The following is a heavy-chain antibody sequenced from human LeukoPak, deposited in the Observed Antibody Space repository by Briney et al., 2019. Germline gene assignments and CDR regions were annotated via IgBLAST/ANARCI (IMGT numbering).Heavy chain of an antibody. Sequence: SETLSLTCTVSGGSISSYYWSWLRQPAGKGLEWIGRIYTSGGTNYNPSLKSRVTMSVDTSKNQFSLKLSSVTAADTAVYYCARGIGDCSSTSCYRTFDYWGQGTLVTVSS. J-gene: IGHJ4*02. CDR2: IYTSGGT. CDR1: GGSISSYY. V-gene: IGHV4-4*07. CDR3: ARGIGDCSSTSCYRTFDY. D-gene: IGHD2-2*01.